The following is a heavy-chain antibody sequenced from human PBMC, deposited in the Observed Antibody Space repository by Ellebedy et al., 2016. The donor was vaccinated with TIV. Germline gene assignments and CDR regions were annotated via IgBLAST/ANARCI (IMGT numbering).Heavy chain of an antibody. CDR3: ARADYDSSGYYYGWFDP. CDR2: INPSGGST. D-gene: IGHD3-22*01. CDR1: GYTFTSYY. V-gene: IGHV1-46*01. J-gene: IGHJ5*02. Sequence: ASVKVSCKASGYTFTSYYMHWVRQAPGQGLEWMGIINPSGGSTSYAQKFQGRVTMTRDTSTSTVYMELSSLRSEDTAVYYCARADYDSSGYYYGWFDPWGQGTLVTVSS.